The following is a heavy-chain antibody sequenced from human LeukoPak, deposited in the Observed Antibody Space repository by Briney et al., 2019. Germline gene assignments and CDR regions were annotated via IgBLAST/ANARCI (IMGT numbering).Heavy chain of an antibody. CDR3: AGGSDHRYYYYMDV. Sequence: ASVKDSCKASGYTPTSYIINWVRQATRQGVECMGWMNPNSGNKGYAQTFQGRVTITRNTSISTAYMELSSLRSEDTAVYYCAGGSDHRYYYYMDVWGKGTTVTVSS. CDR2: MNPNSGNK. CDR1: GYTPTSYI. J-gene: IGHJ6*03. V-gene: IGHV1-8*03.